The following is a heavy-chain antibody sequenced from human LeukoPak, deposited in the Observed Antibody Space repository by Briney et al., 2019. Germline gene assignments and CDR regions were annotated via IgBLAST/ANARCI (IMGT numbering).Heavy chain of an antibody. J-gene: IGHJ5*02. D-gene: IGHD5-18*01. CDR2: SRKRTKGYTT. Sequence: GGSLRLSCAVAGFTFRDHYMDWVRQAPGKGLEWIARSRKRTKGYTTEYAASVRGRFTISRDDSKDSLYLQMNSLKTEDTAVYYCAKVRKVYTAMVTRWFDPWGQGTLVTVSS. V-gene: IGHV3-72*01. CDR3: AKVRKVYTAMVTRWFDP. CDR1: GFTFRDHY.